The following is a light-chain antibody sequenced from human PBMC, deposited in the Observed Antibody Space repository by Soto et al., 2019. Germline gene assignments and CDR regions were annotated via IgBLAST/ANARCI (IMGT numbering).Light chain of an antibody. V-gene: IGLV2-23*01. Sequence: QSALTQPASVSGAPGQSITISCTGTRSDVGSYNLFSWYQQHPGKAPKLMIYEGSKRPSGVSNRFSGSKSGNTASLTISGIQAEDEADYYCCSYAGSNVVFGGGTKLTVL. CDR2: EGS. J-gene: IGLJ2*01. CDR1: RSDVGSYNL. CDR3: CSYAGSNVV.